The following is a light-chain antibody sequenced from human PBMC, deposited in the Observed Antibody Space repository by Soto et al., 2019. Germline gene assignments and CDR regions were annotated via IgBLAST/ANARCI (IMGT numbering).Light chain of an antibody. CDR3: QQSYSTPKIT. CDR2: AAS. V-gene: IGKV1-39*01. Sequence: DFQMTQSPSSLSASVGDTVTITCRASQDIGTFLNWYQQKPGKAPKLLIYAASDLLSGVSSRFRGSGSGTAFTLTISSLQPEDFATYYCQQSYSTPKITFGTGTKVDMK. CDR1: QDIGTF. J-gene: IGKJ3*01.